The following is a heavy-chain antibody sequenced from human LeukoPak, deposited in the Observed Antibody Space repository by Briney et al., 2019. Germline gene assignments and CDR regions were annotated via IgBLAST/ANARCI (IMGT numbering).Heavy chain of an antibody. Sequence: PGGSLRLSCAASGFTFDDYGMSWVRQAPGKGLEWVSGINWNGGSTGYADSVKGRFTISRDNAKNSLYLQVNSLRAEDTALYYCAREDSSGWSQGGYYFDYWGQGTLVTVSS. CDR3: AREDSSGWSQGGYYFDY. CDR1: GFTFDDYG. V-gene: IGHV3-20*04. CDR2: INWNGGST. D-gene: IGHD6-19*01. J-gene: IGHJ4*02.